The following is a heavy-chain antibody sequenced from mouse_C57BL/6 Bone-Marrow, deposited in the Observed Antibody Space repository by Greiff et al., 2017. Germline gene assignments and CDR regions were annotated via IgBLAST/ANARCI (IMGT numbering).Heavy chain of an antibody. CDR1: GYTFTSYW. V-gene: IGHV1-64*01. J-gene: IGHJ4*01. D-gene: IGHD2-3*01. CDR2: IHPNSGST. CDR3: ARLGDGYYDAMDY. Sequence: QVQLQQPGAELVKPGASVKLSCKASGYTFTSYWMHWVKQRPGQGLEWIGMIHPNSGSTNYHEKFKSKATLTVDKSSSTAYMQLSSLTSEDSAVYYCARLGDGYYDAMDYWGQGTSVTVSS.